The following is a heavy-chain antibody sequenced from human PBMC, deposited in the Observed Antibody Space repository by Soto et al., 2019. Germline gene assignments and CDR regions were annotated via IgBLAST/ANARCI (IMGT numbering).Heavy chain of an antibody. J-gene: IGHJ4*02. D-gene: IGHD3-3*01. Sequence: GASVKVSCKASGYTFTSYGISWVRQAPRQGLEWMGWISAYNGNTNYAQKLQGRVTMTTDTSTSTAYMELRSLRSDDTAVYYCARDNTIFGGSLPPFDYWGQGTLVTVSS. CDR1: GYTFTSYG. V-gene: IGHV1-18*01. CDR2: ISAYNGNT. CDR3: ARDNTIFGGSLPPFDY.